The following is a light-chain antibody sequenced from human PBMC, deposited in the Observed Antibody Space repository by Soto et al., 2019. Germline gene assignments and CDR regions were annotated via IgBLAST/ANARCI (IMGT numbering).Light chain of an antibody. CDR1: QRINSY. CDR3: QQSSRTPIT. Sequence: DIQMTQSPSSLSASVGDRVTISCRTSQRINSYLNWYQQKPGEAPTLLIYGASSLQSGVPSRFSGSGSRTDFTLAINSLQPEDFATYYCQQSSRTPITFGQGTRLEIK. CDR2: GAS. V-gene: IGKV1-39*01. J-gene: IGKJ5*01.